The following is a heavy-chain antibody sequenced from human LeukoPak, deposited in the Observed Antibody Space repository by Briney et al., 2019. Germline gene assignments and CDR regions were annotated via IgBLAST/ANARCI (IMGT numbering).Heavy chain of an antibody. CDR3: ARSVDTAEAQIAFDY. D-gene: IGHD5-18*01. CDR2: INHSGST. J-gene: IGHJ4*02. CDR1: GGSFSGYY. Sequence: SETLSLTCAVYGGSFSGYYWSWIRQPPGKGLEWIGEINHSGSTNYNPSLKSRVTIPVDTSKNQFSLKLCSVTAADTAVYYCARSVDTAEAQIAFDYWGQGTLVTVSS. V-gene: IGHV4-34*01.